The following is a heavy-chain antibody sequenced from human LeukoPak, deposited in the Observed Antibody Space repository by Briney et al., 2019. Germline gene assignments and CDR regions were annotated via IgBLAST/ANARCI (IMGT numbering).Heavy chain of an antibody. CDR1: GFTFSSYW. D-gene: IGHD2-2*02. CDR3: AKGSRCSSTSCYMFDFDY. V-gene: IGHV3-7*01. J-gene: IGHJ4*02. Sequence: GGSLRLSCAASGFTFSSYWMSWVRQAPGKGLAWVANIEQDGSEKYYVDSVKGRFTISRDNAKNSLYLQMNSLRAEDTAVYYCAKGSRCSSTSCYMFDFDYWGQGTLVTVSS. CDR2: IEQDGSEK.